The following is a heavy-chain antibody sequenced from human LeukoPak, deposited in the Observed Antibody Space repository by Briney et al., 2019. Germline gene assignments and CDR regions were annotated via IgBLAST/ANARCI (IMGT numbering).Heavy chain of an antibody. CDR2: IWYDGSNK. CDR1: GFTFSSYG. D-gene: IGHD6-6*01. CDR3: ARDSSASIYYFDY. Sequence: GGSLRLSCAASGFTFSSYGMHWVRQAPGKGLEWVAVIWYDGSNKYYADSVKGRFTMSRDNSKNTLYLQMNSLRAEDTAVYYCARDSSASIYYFDYWGQGTQVTVSS. J-gene: IGHJ4*02. V-gene: IGHV3-33*01.